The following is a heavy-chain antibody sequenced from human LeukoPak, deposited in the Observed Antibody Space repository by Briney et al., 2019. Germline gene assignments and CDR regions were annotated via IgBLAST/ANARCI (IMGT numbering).Heavy chain of an antibody. CDR2: INTHSGGT. J-gene: IGHJ4*02. V-gene: IGHV1-2*02. CDR3: ARSRISAPVDY. D-gene: IGHD6-6*01. Sequence: ASVKVSCKASGYTFTSYYMHWVRQAPGHGLEWMGWINTHSGGTSYAQKFQGRVTMTRDTSISTGFMELKSLGSDDTAVYYCARSRISAPVDYWGQGTLVTVSS. CDR1: GYTFTSYY.